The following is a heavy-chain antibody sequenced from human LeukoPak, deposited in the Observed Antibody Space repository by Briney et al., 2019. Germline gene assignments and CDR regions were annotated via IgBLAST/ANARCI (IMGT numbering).Heavy chain of an antibody. D-gene: IGHD5-12*01. J-gene: IGHJ4*02. V-gene: IGHV1-18*01. CDR2: ISASNGNT. CDR3: ARALSRGYSGYDYGLGY. CDR1: GGTFSSYA. Sequence: ASVKVSCKASGGTFSSYAISWVRQAPGQGLEWMGWISASNGNTNYAQKLQGRVTMTTETSTSTAYMELRSLRSDDTAVYYCARALSRGYSGYDYGLGYWGQGTLVTVSS.